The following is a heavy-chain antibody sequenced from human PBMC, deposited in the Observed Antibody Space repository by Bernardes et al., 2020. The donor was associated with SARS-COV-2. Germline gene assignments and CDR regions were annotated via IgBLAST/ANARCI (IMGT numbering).Heavy chain of an antibody. CDR2: IRVHNGNT. D-gene: IGHD3-22*01. CDR1: GYTLSNYV. V-gene: IGHV1-18*01. J-gene: IGHJ6*02. Sequence: ASVKASCKASGYTLSNYVITWVRQAPGQGLEWMGWIRVHNGNTDYAQKLQGRLTMTTDTSTSTAYMELRSLRFDDTAVYYCARGYYYNSNYYYYGMDVWGQGTTVTVSS. CDR3: ARGYYYNSNYYYYGMDV.